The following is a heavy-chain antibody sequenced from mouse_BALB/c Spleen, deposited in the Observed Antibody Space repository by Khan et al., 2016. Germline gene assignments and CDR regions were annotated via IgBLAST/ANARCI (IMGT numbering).Heavy chain of an antibody. CDR1: GFSLTNYG. Sequence: QVQLKQSGPGLVQPSQSLSITCTVSGFSLTNYGVHWVRQSPVKGLEWLEVIWRGGGTDYNTVFMSRLNITKDNSKSQVFFKMNSLQPDDSAIYYCAKAGLAYWGQGTLVTVSA. J-gene: IGHJ3*01. D-gene: IGHD3-3*01. CDR3: AKAGLAY. CDR2: IWRGGGT. V-gene: IGHV2-5*01.